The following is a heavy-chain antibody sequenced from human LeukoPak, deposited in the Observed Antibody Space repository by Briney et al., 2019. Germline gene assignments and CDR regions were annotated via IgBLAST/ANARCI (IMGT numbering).Heavy chain of an antibody. J-gene: IGHJ5*02. Sequence: GGSLRLSCAASGFTFSNYWMHWVRQAPGKGLVWVSRINSDGINTSYADSVKGRFTISRDNAKNTLNLQSNSLKAEDTAVYYCARDLGQYYDTSDNWFDPWGQGPLVTVSS. CDR3: ARDLGQYYDTSDNWFDP. D-gene: IGHD3-22*01. V-gene: IGHV3-74*01. CDR2: INSDGINT. CDR1: GFTFSNYW.